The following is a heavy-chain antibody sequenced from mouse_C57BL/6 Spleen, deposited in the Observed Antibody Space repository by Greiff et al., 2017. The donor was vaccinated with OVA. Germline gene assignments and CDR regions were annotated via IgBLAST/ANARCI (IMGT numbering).Heavy chain of an antibody. V-gene: IGHV1-26*01. CDR2: INPNNGGT. J-gene: IGHJ2*01. Sequence: VQLQQSGPELVKPGASVKISCKASGYTFTDYYMNWVKQSHGKSLEWIGDINPNNGGTSYNQKFKGKATLTVDKSSSTAYMELRSLTSEDSAVYYCARSGTGGYWGQGTTLTVSS. CDR1: GYTFTDYY. CDR3: ARSGTGGY. D-gene: IGHD3-3*01.